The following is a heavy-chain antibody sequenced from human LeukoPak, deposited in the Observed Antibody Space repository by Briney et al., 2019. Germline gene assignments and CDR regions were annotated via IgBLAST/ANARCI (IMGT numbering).Heavy chain of an antibody. V-gene: IGHV1-18*01. CDR1: GYTFTSYG. Sequence: ASVKVSCKASGYTFTSYGISWVRQAPGQGLEWMGWISAYNGNTNYAQKLQGRVTMTTDTSTSTAYMELRSLRSDDTAVYCCAREIMVRGSGFWFDPWGQGTLVTVSS. CDR2: ISAYNGNT. CDR3: AREIMVRGSGFWFDP. D-gene: IGHD3-10*01. J-gene: IGHJ5*02.